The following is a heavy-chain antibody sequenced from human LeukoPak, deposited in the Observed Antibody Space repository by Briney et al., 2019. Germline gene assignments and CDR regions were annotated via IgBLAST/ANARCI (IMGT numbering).Heavy chain of an antibody. D-gene: IGHD2-2*01. Sequence: GGSLRLSCAASGFIFSDYYMSWIRQAPGKGLEWVSYITSCSTIYYADSVKGRFTISRDNAKNSLYLQMNSLRAEDTAVYYCAREGRPYCSSTSCYGGFDPWGQGTLVTVSS. J-gene: IGHJ5*02. CDR1: GFIFSDYY. V-gene: IGHV3-11*04. CDR2: ITSCSTI. CDR3: AREGRPYCSSTSCYGGFDP.